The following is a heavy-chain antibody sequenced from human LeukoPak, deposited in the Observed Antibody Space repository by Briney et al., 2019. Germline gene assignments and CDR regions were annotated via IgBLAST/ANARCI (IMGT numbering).Heavy chain of an antibody. CDR1: GDSISGYY. D-gene: IGHD2/OR15-2a*01. CDR3: AKYKFGSDYFSN. CDR2: IYTSGST. V-gene: IGHV4-4*07. Sequence: PSETLSLTCTVSGDSISGYYWSWIRQPAGKGPEWIGRIYTSGSTKYNPSFQGRVTMSLDTSKNQFSLRLSSVTAADTAIYYCAKYKFGSDYFSNWGQGTLVTVSS. J-gene: IGHJ4*02.